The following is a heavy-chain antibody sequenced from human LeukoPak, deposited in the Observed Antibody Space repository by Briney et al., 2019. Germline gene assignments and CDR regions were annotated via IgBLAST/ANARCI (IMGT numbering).Heavy chain of an antibody. J-gene: IGHJ5*02. D-gene: IGHD3-3*01. CDR3: ARGAGITIFGVVTYNWFDP. CDR2: INHSGST. Sequence: PSETLSLTCAVYGGSFSGYYWSWIRQPPGKGLEWIGEINHSGSTNYNPSLKSRVTISVDTSKNQFSLKLSSVTAADTAVYYCARGAGITIFGVVTYNWFDPWGQGTLVTVSS. CDR1: GGSFSGYY. V-gene: IGHV4-34*01.